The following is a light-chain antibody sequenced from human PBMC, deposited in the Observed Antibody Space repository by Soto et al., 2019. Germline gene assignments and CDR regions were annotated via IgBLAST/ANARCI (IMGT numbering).Light chain of an antibody. CDR3: QSYDTTHHVV. Sequence: NFMLTQPHSVSESPGKTVTISCTGTSGSIASNYVQWYQQRPGSAPTTVIYEDNQRPSGVPDRFSGSIDTSSNSASLTIYGLKTEDEADYYCQSYDTTHHVVFGGGTKVTVL. CDR2: EDN. V-gene: IGLV6-57*02. J-gene: IGLJ2*01. CDR1: SGSIASNY.